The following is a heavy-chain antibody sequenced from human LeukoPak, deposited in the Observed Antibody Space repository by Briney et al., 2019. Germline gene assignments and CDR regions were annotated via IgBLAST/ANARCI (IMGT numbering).Heavy chain of an antibody. Sequence: GESLKISCKGSGYSFTNYWIAWVRQMPGKGLEWMGIVYPADSDTRYSPSFQVQVTISADKSISTAYLQWSSLKASDTAIYYCARRGDAFNFDYWGQGTPVSVSS. CDR1: GYSFTNYW. D-gene: IGHD5-24*01. CDR3: ARRGDAFNFDY. J-gene: IGHJ4*02. V-gene: IGHV5-51*01. CDR2: VYPADSDT.